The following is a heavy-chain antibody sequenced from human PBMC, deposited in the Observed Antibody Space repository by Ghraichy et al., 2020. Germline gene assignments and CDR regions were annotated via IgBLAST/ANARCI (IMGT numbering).Heavy chain of an antibody. Sequence: ASVKVSCKASGYTFTGYYIHWVRQAPGQGLEWMGWINPNSGGTNYAQKFQGRVTMTRDTSISTAYMELSRLRSDDTAVYYCARVSFRGTVVTRRFDYWGQGTLVTVSS. CDR2: INPNSGGT. V-gene: IGHV1-2*02. J-gene: IGHJ4*02. D-gene: IGHD4-23*01. CDR3: ARVSFRGTVVTRRFDY. CDR1: GYTFTGYY.